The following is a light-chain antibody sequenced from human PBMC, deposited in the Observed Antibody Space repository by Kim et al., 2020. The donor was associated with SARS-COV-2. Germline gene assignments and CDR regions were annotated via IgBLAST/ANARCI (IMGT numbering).Light chain of an antibody. CDR3: CSYTRAMTWV. Sequence: GQSVTISCSGTRSDVGAYDYVSWYQQRPEKAPKLIISDVSDRSSGVASRFSGSKSGNTASLTISGLQAEDEAMYYCCSYTRAMTWVFGGGTTVTVL. V-gene: IGLV2-14*03. CDR2: DVS. J-gene: IGLJ3*02. CDR1: RSDVGAYDY.